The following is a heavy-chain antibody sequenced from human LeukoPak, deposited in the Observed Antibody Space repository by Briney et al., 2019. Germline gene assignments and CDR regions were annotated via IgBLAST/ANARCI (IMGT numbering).Heavy chain of an antibody. V-gene: IGHV3-48*04. Sequence: GGSLRLSCAASGFSFSTYSMNWVRQAPGKGLEWVSYISSVSSTIYYADSVKGRFTISRDNAKNSLHLQMNSLRAEDTAVYYCARPDKNSGYDLLCAFDIWGKGTMVTVSS. D-gene: IGHD5-12*01. CDR1: GFSFSTYS. J-gene: IGHJ3*02. CDR3: ARPDKNSGYDLLCAFDI. CDR2: ISSVSSTI.